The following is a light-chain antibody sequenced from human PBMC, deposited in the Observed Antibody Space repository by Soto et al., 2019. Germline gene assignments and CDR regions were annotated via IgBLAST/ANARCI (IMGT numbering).Light chain of an antibody. CDR2: GAS. Sequence: EIVMTQSPATLSVSPGERATLSCRASQSVSSNLAWYQQKTGQAPRLLIYGASTRATGIPARFSGSGSGTEVTLTISSLQSEDFSVYYCQQYNNWPYTFGQGTKLEIK. V-gene: IGKV3-15*01. CDR1: QSVSSN. CDR3: QQYNNWPYT. J-gene: IGKJ2*01.